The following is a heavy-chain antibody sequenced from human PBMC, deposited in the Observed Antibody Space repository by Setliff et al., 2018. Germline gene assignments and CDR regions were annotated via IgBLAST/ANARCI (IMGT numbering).Heavy chain of an antibody. V-gene: IGHV4-61*09. J-gene: IGHJ6*03. CDR3: ARAPPNRYSGSYEYFYMDV. D-gene: IGHD1-26*01. CDR1: GGSISSGSFY. CDR2: IYTSGST. Sequence: SETLSLTCTVSGGSISSGSFYWSWIRQPAGKGLEWIGHIYTSGSTNYNPSLKSRVTISVDMSKNQFSLRLNPVTAADTAVYYCARAPPNRYSGSYEYFYMDVWGKGTTVTVSS.